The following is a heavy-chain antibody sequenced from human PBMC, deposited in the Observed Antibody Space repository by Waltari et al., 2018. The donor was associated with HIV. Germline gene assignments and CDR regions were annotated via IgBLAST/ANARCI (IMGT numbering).Heavy chain of an antibody. Sequence: EEQLVESGGGLVKPGESLRLSCAVSGFTFSDAWMNWVRQAPGKGLEWFGRIRSKADGGTTVYAAPVRGRFTISRDDSESTLYLQMNSLKTEDTAVYYCTKDRGGCSSVSCFASDYWGRGTLVTVSS. V-gene: IGHV3-15*01. CDR3: TKDRGGCSSVSCFASDY. D-gene: IGHD2-2*01. CDR1: GFTFSDAW. CDR2: IRSKADGGTT. J-gene: IGHJ4*02.